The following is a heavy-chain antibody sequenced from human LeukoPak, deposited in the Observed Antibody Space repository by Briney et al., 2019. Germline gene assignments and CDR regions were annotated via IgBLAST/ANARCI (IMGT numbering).Heavy chain of an antibody. CDR1: GYTFTSYG. CDR3: ASNVLLWFGELLSRYYYYMDV. CDR2: ISAYNGNT. Sequence: ASVKVSCKASGYTFTSYGISWVRQAPGQGLEWMGWISAYNGNTNYAQKLQGRVTMTTDTSTSTAYMELRSLRSDDTAVYYCASNVLLWFGELLSRYYYYMDVWGKGTTVTVSS. J-gene: IGHJ6*03. V-gene: IGHV1-18*01. D-gene: IGHD3-10*01.